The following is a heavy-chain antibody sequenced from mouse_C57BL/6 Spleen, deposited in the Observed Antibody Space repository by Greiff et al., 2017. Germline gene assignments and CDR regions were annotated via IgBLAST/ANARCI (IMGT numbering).Heavy chain of an antibody. CDR2: IRSKSNNYAT. Sequence: EVQRVESGGGLVQPKGSLKLSCAASGFSFNTYAMNWVRQAPGKGLEWVARIRSKSNNYATYYADSVKDRFTISRDDSESMLYLQMNNSKTEDTAKYYCVRGTLTGFDYWGQGTTLTVSS. D-gene: IGHD4-1*01. CDR3: VRGTLTGFDY. V-gene: IGHV10-1*01. J-gene: IGHJ2*01. CDR1: GFSFNTYA.